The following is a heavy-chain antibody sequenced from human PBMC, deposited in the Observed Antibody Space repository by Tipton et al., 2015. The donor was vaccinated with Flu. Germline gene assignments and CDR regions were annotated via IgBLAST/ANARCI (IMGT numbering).Heavy chain of an antibody. Sequence: SLRLSCAASGFTFSSYSMNWVRQAPGKGLEWVSSISSSSSYIYYAESVKGRFTISRDNAKNSLYLQMNSLRAEDTAVYYCARSVVPAAIDHWRQGTLVTV. V-gene: IGHV3-21*01. CDR3: ARSVVPAAIDH. D-gene: IGHD2-2*01. CDR1: GFTFSSYS. CDR2: ISSSSSYI. J-gene: IGHJ4*02.